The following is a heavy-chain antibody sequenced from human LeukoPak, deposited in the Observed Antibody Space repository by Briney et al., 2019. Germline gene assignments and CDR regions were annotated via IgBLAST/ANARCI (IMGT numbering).Heavy chain of an antibody. J-gene: IGHJ4*02. CDR1: GYTFTSYG. V-gene: IGHV1-18*04. D-gene: IGHD4-17*01. CDR3: ARGGTVTTGGLFDY. CDR2: ISAYNDNA. Sequence: GASVKVSCKASGYTFTSYGISWVRQAPGQGLEWMGWISAYNDNANYAQKLQGRVTMTTDTSTSTAYMELRGLRSDDTAVYYCARGGTVTTGGLFDYWGQGTLVTVSS.